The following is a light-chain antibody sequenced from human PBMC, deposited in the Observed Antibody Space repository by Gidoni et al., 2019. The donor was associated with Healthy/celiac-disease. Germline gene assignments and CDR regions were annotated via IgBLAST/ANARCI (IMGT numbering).Light chain of an antibody. CDR2: GSS. J-gene: IGKJ1*01. CDR3: QQYNNWPRT. CDR1: QSVSSN. Sequence: EIVMTQSPATLSVSPGERATLSARASQSVSSNLAWSQQKPGQAPRLLIYGSSTRATGIPARFSCSGSGTEFTLTISRLQSEDFAVYYCQQYNNWPRTFGQGTKVEIK. V-gene: IGKV3-15*01.